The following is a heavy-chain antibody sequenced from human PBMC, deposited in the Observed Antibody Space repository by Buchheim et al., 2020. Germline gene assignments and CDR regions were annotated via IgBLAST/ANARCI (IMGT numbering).Heavy chain of an antibody. Sequence: QVTLRESGPALVKPTQTPTLTCTFSGFSLSPSGMCVTWIRQPPGKALEWLAAIDWDDGKFYSSSLKTRLTISKDTSKNQVVLTVTNMDPVDTATYYCARFIGWYVGGMDVWGQGTT. CDR2: IDWDDGK. V-gene: IGHV2-70*13. CDR1: GFSLSPSGMC. D-gene: IGHD1-26*01. CDR3: ARFIGWYVGGMDV. J-gene: IGHJ6*02.